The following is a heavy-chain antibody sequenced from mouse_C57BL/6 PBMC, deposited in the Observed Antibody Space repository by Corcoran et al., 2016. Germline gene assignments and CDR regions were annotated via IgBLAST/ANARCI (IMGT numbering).Heavy chain of an antibody. J-gene: IGHJ3*01. Sequence: EVQLQQSGPELVKPGASVKISCKASGYTFTDYYMNWVKQSHGKSLEWIGDINPNNGGTSYNQKFKGKATLTVDKSSSTAYMELRSLTSEDSAVYYCARATILFFAYWGQGTLVTVSA. D-gene: IGHD1-1*02. V-gene: IGHV1-26*01. CDR2: INPNNGGT. CDR1: GYTFTDYY. CDR3: ARATILFFAY.